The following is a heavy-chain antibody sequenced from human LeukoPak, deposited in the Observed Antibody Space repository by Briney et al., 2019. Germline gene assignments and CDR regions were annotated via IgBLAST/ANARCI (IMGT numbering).Heavy chain of an antibody. CDR1: GGSISSGGYS. J-gene: IGHJ2*01. Sequence: PSQTLSLTCAVSGGSISSGGYSWSWIRQPPGKGLEWIGYIYHSGSTYYNPSLKSRVTISVDRSKNQFSLKLSSVTAADTAVYYCARTYRNIVVIPAAIVQTVIYWYSDLWGRGTLVTVSS. D-gene: IGHD2-2*01. CDR2: IYHSGST. CDR3: ARTYRNIVVIPAAIVQTVIYWYSDL. V-gene: IGHV4-30-2*01.